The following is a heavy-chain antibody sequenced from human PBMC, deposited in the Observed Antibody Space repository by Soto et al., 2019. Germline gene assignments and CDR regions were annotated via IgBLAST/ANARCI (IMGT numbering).Heavy chain of an antibody. V-gene: IGHV4-34*01. D-gene: IGHD3-3*01. J-gene: IGHJ4*02. CDR1: GGSFSGYY. CDR2: INHSGST. CDR3: ARGSQVLRSYFDY. Sequence: SETLSLTCAVYGGSFSGYYWSWIRQPPGKGLEWIGEINHSGSTNYNPSLKSRVTISVDTSKNQFSLKLSSVTAADTAVYYCARGSQVLRSYFDYWGQGTLVTVSS.